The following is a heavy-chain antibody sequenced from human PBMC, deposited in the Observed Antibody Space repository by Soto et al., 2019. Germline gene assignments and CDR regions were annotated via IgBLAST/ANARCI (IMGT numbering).Heavy chain of an antibody. CDR3: VRRGRYDSSGYYAFDI. CDR2: INHSGST. J-gene: IGHJ3*02. V-gene: IGHV4-34*01. Sequence: SETLSLTCAVYGGSFSGYYWSWIRQPPGKGLEWIGEINHSGSTNYNPSLKSRVTISVDTSKNQFSLKLSSVTAADTAMYYCVRRGRYDSSGYYAFDIWGQGTMVTVSS. D-gene: IGHD3-22*01. CDR1: GGSFSGYY.